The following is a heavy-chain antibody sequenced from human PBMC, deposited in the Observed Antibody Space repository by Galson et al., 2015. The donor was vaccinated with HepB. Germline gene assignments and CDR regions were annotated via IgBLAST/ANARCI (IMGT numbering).Heavy chain of an antibody. V-gene: IGHV2-5*01. CDR1: GFSLSTSGVG. CDR2: IYWNDVK. Sequence: PALVKPTQTLTLTCTFSGFSLSTSGVGVGWIRQPPGKALEWLALIYWNDVKYCRPSLKSRLTITKDASKNQVVLTMTNMDPVDTGTYFCTHRPVTGDYIDYWGQGTLVTVSS. J-gene: IGHJ4*02. CDR3: THRPVTGDYIDY. D-gene: IGHD1-14*01.